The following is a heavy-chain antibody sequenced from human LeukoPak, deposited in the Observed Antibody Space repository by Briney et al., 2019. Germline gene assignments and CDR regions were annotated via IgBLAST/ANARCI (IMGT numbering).Heavy chain of an antibody. V-gene: IGHV3-48*02. CDR1: GFSFTYAW. J-gene: IGHJ4*02. CDR3: ARTRGYFDF. CDR2: ISSGSPTI. Sequence: PGGSLRLSCVASGFSFTYAWMSWVRQAPGKGLEWISYISSGSPTIYYADSVKGRFTISRDNAKNSLYLQMNSLRDEDTAVYYCARTRGYFDFWGQGTLVTVSS.